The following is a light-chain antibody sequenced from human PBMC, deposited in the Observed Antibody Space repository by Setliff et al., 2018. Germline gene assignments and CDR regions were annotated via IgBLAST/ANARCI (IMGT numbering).Light chain of an antibody. CDR3: KTGPGTYV. Sequence: QSVLTQPASVSGSPEQSITISCTGEFGAYGSAYVSWYQQHPDKAPKLIIYDVNNRPSGISHRFSGSNSANTASLTISGLQAEDGAVCASKTGPGTYVFGTGTKVTVL. V-gene: IGLV2-14*03. CDR1: FGAYGSAY. CDR2: DVN. J-gene: IGLJ1*01.